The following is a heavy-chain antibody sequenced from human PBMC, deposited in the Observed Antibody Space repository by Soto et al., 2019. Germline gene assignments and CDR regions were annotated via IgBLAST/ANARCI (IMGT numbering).Heavy chain of an antibody. D-gene: IGHD2-2*01. Sequence: GSLRLFRAASGFTFSDYYMSWILQAPGKWLEGISYISGSNIYTNYADSVKGRFTISRDNANNSLYLQMDSLRVEDTAVYYCARDGGEVIPAAIGGGYGMDVWGQGTTVTVSS. CDR2: ISGSNIYT. CDR3: ARDGGEVIPAAIGGGYGMDV. CDR1: GFTFSDYY. J-gene: IGHJ6*02. V-gene: IGHV3-11*06.